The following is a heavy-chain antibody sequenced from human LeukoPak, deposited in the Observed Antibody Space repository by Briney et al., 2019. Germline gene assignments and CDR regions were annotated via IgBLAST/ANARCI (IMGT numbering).Heavy chain of an antibody. CDR3: ARGPGHYYDSSGYITGPTPY. Sequence: SETLSLTCAVYGGSFSGYYWSWIRQPPGKGLEWIGETNHSGSTNYNPSLKSRVTISVDTSKNQFSLKLSSVTAADTAVYYCARGPGHYYDSSGYITGPTPYWGQGTLVTVSS. J-gene: IGHJ4*02. V-gene: IGHV4-34*01. CDR2: TNHSGST. D-gene: IGHD3-22*01. CDR1: GGSFSGYY.